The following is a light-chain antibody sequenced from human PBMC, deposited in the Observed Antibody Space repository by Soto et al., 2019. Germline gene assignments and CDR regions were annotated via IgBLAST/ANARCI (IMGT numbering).Light chain of an antibody. V-gene: IGLV1-47*01. CDR1: SSNIGSNY. J-gene: IGLJ1*01. Sequence: QSVLTQPPSASGTPGQRVTISCSGSSSNIGSNYVYWYQQLPGTAPKLLIYRNNQRPSGVPDRFSGSKSGTSASLAISGLRSEDEAVYYCAAWDDSLSGSYVFGTGTKVTVL. CDR2: RNN. CDR3: AAWDDSLSGSYV.